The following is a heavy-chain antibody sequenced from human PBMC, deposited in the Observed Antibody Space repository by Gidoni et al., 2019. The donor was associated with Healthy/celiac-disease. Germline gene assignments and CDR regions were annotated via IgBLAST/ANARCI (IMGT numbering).Heavy chain of an antibody. J-gene: IGHJ3*02. V-gene: IGHV3-23*01. CDR3: AKDRGYDILTGEIRDAFDI. Sequence: EVQLLESGGGLVQPGGSLRLSCAASGLTFRSYAMSWVRQAPGKGLEWVSAISGSGGSTYYADSVKGRFTISRDNSKNTLYLQMNSLRAEDTAVYYCAKDRGYDILTGEIRDAFDIWGQGTMVTVSS. CDR2: ISGSGGST. D-gene: IGHD3-9*01. CDR1: GLTFRSYA.